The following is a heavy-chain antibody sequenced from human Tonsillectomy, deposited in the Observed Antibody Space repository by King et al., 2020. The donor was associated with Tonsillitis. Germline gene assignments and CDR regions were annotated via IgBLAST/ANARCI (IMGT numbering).Heavy chain of an antibody. CDR3: ATMTTVTT. CDR2: MYYSGST. J-gene: IGHJ5*02. Sequence: QLQESGPGLVKPSETLSLTCTVSGGSISSSSYYWGWIRQPPGKGLEWIGTMYYSGSTYFNPSLKSRVTISVDTSKNQFSLKLSSVTAADTAVYYCATMTTVTTWVQGTLVTVSS. V-gene: IGHV4-39*01. D-gene: IGHD4-17*01. CDR1: GGSISSSSYY.